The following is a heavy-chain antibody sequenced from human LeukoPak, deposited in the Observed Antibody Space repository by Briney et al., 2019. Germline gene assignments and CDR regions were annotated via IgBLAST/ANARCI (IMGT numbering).Heavy chain of an antibody. CDR2: INTQGTYT. Sequence: GRSLRLSCAVSGITFSSYWMHWVRQDPGRGLLWVSRINTQGTYTNYADSVKGRFTISRDNAKNTLYLQMSSLRADDTAVYYCVIDLGDYNDFWGQGTLGSVSS. CDR3: VIDLGDYNDF. D-gene: IGHD2-15*01. J-gene: IGHJ4*02. CDR1: GITFSSYW. V-gene: IGHV3-74*01.